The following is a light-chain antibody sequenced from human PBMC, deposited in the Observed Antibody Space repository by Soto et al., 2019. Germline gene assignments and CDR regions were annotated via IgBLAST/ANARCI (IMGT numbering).Light chain of an antibody. Sequence: QSALTQPPSASGSPGQSVTISCTGTSNDVGGYNFVSWYQHHPGKAPKLIIYEVTKRPSGVPNRFSGSKSGNTASLTVSGLQAEDEADYYCNLYAGSNTYVFGTGTKLTVL. CDR2: EVT. CDR1: SNDVGGYNF. V-gene: IGLV2-8*01. CDR3: NLYAGSNTYV. J-gene: IGLJ1*01.